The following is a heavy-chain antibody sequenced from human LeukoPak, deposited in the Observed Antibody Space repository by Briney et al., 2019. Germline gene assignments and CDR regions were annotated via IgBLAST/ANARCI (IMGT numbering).Heavy chain of an antibody. CDR3: ARLYCTCTSCGRMFDY. D-gene: IGHD2-2*01. CDR2: MYYTGVT. V-gene: IGHV4-59*11. Sequence: SETLSLTCTVSTGSISSHYWSWIRQPPGKGLEWIGYMYYTGVTNYNPSLKSRVTISVDTSKNQFSLKLSSVTAADTAVYYCARLYCTCTSCGRMFDYWGQGILVTVSS. J-gene: IGHJ4*02. CDR1: TGSISSHY.